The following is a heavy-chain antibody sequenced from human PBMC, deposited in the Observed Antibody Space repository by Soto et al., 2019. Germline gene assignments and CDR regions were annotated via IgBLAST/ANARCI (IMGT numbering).Heavy chain of an antibody. CDR3: AKDWRYFDWLPRGFDP. CDR2: IKPDGSEK. D-gene: IGHD3-9*01. CDR1: GFTFGPYW. V-gene: IGHV3-7*03. Sequence: GGSLRLSCAASGFTFGPYWMTWVRQAPGKGLEWVAKIKPDGSEKYYVDSVKGRFTISRDNTKTSLYLRMNSLRAEDTAVYYCAKDWRYFDWLPRGFDPWGQGTLVTVSS. J-gene: IGHJ5*02.